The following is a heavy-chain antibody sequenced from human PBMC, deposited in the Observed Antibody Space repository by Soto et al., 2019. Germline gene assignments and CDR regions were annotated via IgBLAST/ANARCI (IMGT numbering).Heavy chain of an antibody. V-gene: IGHV4-34*01. CDR1: GGSFSRLY. CDR3: ASRAKHDYDSSGPDFDS. J-gene: IGHJ4*02. CDR2: IDHRGSS. D-gene: IGHD3-22*01. Sequence: PSETLSLTCAVSGGSFSRLYWIWIRQPPGMGLEWIGEIDHRGSSSYNSSLKGRVTISIDTSKRQFSLKLNSLTSADTAVYYCASRAKHDYDSSGPDFDSWGQGIQVTVAS.